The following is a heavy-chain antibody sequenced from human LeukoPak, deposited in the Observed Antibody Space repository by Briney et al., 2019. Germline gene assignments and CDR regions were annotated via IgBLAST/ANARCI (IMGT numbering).Heavy chain of an antibody. CDR3: TTGPLWSGYYTGVNY. J-gene: IGHJ4*02. CDR2: IKSKTDGGTT. CDR1: GFTFSSYS. Sequence: GGSLRLSCAASGFTFSSYSMNWVRQAPGKGLEWVGRIKSKTDGGTTDYAAPVKGRFTISRDDSKNTLYLQMNSLKTEDTAVYYCTTGPLWSGYYTGVNYWGQGTLVTVSS. V-gene: IGHV3-15*01. D-gene: IGHD3-3*01.